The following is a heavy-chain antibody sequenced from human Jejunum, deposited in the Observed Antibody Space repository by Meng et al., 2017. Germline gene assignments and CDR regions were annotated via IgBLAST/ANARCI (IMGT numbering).Heavy chain of an antibody. Sequence: GESLKISCAASGFTFGSHAASWVRQAPGKGLEWVSSISGNGASTYYAGSLEGRFVISRDNSKNTVFLQMNGLRAEDTAVYYCAKETVVVPDYWGQGTRVTVSS. J-gene: IGHJ4*02. D-gene: IGHD2-2*01. V-gene: IGHV3-23*01. CDR2: ISGNGAST. CDR1: GFTFGSHA. CDR3: AKETVVVPDY.